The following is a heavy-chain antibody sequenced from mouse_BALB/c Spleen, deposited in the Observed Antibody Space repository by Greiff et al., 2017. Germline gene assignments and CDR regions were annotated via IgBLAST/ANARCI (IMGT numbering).Heavy chain of an antibody. J-gene: IGHJ2*01. Sequence: EVKVEESGGGLVKPGGSLKLSCAASGFTFSDYYMYWVRQTPEKRLEWVATISDGGSYTYYPDSVKGRFTISRDNAKNNLYLQMSSLKSEDTAMYYCARRGYDGDDYWGQGTTLTVSS. CDR2: ISDGGSYT. CDR1: GFTFSDYY. CDR3: ARRGYDGDDY. D-gene: IGHD2-2*01. V-gene: IGHV5-4*02.